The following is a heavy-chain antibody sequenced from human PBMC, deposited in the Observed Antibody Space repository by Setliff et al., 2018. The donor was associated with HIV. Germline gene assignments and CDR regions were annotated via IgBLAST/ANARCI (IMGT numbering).Heavy chain of an antibody. CDR3: TRGRTDTAMAHDY. Sequence: PSETLSLTCTVSGGSISSHYWSWIRQPPGKGLEWIGYIYYTGSNYYNPSLESRVTMSVDTSKNQFSLKLKFVTAADTAIYYCTRGRTDTAMAHDYWGQGTPVTVSS. V-gene: IGHV4-59*11. J-gene: IGHJ4*02. CDR2: IYYTGSN. CDR1: GGSISSHY. D-gene: IGHD5-18*01.